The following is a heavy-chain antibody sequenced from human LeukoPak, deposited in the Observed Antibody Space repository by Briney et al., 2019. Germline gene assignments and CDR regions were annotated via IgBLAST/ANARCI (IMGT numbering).Heavy chain of an antibody. D-gene: IGHD3-3*01. V-gene: IGHV3-30*01. CDR3: ARAYFGVVTTNWFDP. J-gene: IGHJ5*02. CDR1: GFTFSSYA. CDR2: ISYDGSNK. Sequence: PGRSLRLSCAASGFTFSSYAMHWVRQAPGKGLEWVAVISYDGSNKYYADSVKGRFTTSRDNSKNTLYLQMNSLRAEDTAVYYCARAYFGVVTTNWFDPWGQGTLVTVSS.